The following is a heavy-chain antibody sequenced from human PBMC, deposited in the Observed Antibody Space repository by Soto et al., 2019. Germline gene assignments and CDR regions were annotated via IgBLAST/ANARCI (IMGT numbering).Heavy chain of an antibody. CDR3: TKNGYFALDY. CDR2: IHHSGSA. Sequence: SETLSLTCAVSGGSVIRDNWWSWVRQPPGKGLEWIGEIHHSGSANYSPSLKSRVTISVDKSKNQFSLNLNSVTDADTAVYYCTKNGYFALDYWGQGTLVTVSS. CDR1: GGSVIRDNW. J-gene: IGHJ4*02. V-gene: IGHV4-4*02. D-gene: IGHD2-21*01.